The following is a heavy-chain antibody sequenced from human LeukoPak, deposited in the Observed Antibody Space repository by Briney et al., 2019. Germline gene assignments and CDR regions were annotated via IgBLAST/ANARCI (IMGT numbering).Heavy chain of an antibody. CDR1: GSTFSSYG. Sequence: GGSLRLSCAASGSTFSSYGMHWVRQAPGKGLEWVALIWYDGSNKYYADSVKGRFTISRDNSKNTLYLQMNSLRAEDTAVYYCARDWTATLDYWGQGTLVTVSS. J-gene: IGHJ4*02. D-gene: IGHD2-15*01. CDR2: IWYDGSNK. V-gene: IGHV3-33*01. CDR3: ARDWTATLDY.